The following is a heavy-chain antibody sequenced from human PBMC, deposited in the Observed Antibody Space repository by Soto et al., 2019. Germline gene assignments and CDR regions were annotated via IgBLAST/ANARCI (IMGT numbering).Heavy chain of an antibody. D-gene: IGHD6-13*01. V-gene: IGHV3-23*01. J-gene: IGHJ3*02. CDR3: AKATTSIAADHDAFDI. Sequence: VGSLRLSCAASGFTFSSYAMSWVRHSPGKGLEWVSAISGSGGSTYYADSVRGRFTISRDNSKNTLYLQMNSLRAEDTAVYYCAKATTSIAADHDAFDIWGQGTMFTVSS. CDR2: ISGSGGST. CDR1: GFTFSSYA.